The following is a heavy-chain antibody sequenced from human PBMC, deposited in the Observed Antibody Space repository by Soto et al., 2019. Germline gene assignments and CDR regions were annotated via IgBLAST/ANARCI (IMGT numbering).Heavy chain of an antibody. V-gene: IGHV4-30-2*01. D-gene: IGHD5-12*01. Sequence: QLQLQESGSGLVKPSQTLSLTCAVSGGSISSGGYSWSWLRQPPGKGLEWIGYIYHSGSTYYNPSLKSRVTISVDGSKNQFSLKLSAVTAADTAVYYCARASYSGYDFDYWGQGTLVTVSS. CDR1: GGSISSGGYS. CDR3: ARASYSGYDFDY. J-gene: IGHJ4*02. CDR2: IYHSGST.